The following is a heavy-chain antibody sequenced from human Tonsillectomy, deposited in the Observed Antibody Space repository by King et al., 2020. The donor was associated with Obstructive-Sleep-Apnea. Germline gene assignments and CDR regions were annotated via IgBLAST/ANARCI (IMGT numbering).Heavy chain of an antibody. J-gene: IGHJ4*02. CDR2: IYPGDSDT. CDR1: GYSFTSYW. V-gene: IGHV5-51*01. D-gene: IGHD3-10*01. CDR3: ATSSTPMVRGRPTPFDY. Sequence: VQLVESGAEVKKPGESLKISCKGSGYSFTSYWIGWVRQMPGKGLEWMGIIYPGDSDTRYSPSFQGQVTISADKSISTAYLQWSSLKASDTAMYYCATSSTPMVRGRPTPFDYWGQGTLVTVSS.